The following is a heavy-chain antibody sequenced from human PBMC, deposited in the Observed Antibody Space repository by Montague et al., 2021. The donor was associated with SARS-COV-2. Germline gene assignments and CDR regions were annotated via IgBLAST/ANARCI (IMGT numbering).Heavy chain of an antibody. CDR1: GGSISSGGYY. CDR2: IYYSGST. J-gene: IGHJ5*02. Sequence: TLSLTCTVSGGSISSGGYYWSWIRQHPGKGLEWIGYIYYSGSTYYNPSLKSRVTISVDTSKNQFSLKLSSVTAADTAVYYCARARRGSGSGSYFDILVNWLDPWGQGTLVTVSS. CDR3: ARARRGSGSGSYFDILVNWLDP. V-gene: IGHV4-31*03. D-gene: IGHD3-10*01.